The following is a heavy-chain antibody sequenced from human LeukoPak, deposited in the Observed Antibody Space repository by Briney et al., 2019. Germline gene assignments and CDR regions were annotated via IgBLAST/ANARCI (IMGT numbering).Heavy chain of an antibody. CDR1: GFTFSSYA. J-gene: IGHJ4*02. Sequence: GGSLRRSCAASGFTFSSYAMSWVRQAPGKGLEWVSAISGSGGSTYYADSVKGRFTISRDNSKNTLYLQMNSLRAEDTAVYYCAKDGYCSSTSCYSGGFDYWGQGTLVTVSS. CDR3: AKDGYCSSTSCYSGGFDY. V-gene: IGHV3-23*01. D-gene: IGHD2-2*03. CDR2: ISGSGGST.